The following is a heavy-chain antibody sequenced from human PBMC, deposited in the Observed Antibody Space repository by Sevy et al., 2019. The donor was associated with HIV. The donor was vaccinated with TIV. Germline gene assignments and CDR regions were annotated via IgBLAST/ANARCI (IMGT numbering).Heavy chain of an antibody. J-gene: IGHJ4*02. D-gene: IGHD3-10*01. CDR3: AKEIAYYYGSGSYPTR. Sequence: GGSLRLSCAASGFTFSSYAMSWVRQAPGKGLEWVSAISGSGGSTYYADSVKGRFTISRDNSKNTLYLQMNSLRAEDTAVYYCAKEIAYYYGSGSYPTRWGQRTLVTVSS. CDR1: GFTFSSYA. CDR2: ISGSGGST. V-gene: IGHV3-23*01.